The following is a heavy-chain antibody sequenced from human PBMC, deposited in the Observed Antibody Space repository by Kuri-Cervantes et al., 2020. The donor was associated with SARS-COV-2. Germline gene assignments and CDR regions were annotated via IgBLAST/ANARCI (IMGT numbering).Heavy chain of an antibody. Sequence: SETLSLTCTVSGGSISSSRYYWGWIRQPPGKGLERIGSIYYSGSTYYYPSLKSRVTISVDTSKNQFSLKLSSVTAADTAVYYCAREFPQGRIFGVVPTRYYYYYMDVWGKGTTVTVSS. CDR2: IYYSGST. J-gene: IGHJ6*03. CDR3: AREFPQGRIFGVVPTRYYYYYMDV. D-gene: IGHD3-3*01. CDR1: GGSISSSRYY. V-gene: IGHV4-39*07.